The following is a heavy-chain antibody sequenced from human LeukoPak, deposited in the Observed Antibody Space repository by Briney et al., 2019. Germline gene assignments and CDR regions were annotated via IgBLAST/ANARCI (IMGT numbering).Heavy chain of an antibody. CDR3: ASSYDSSGYYYVDDAFDI. J-gene: IGHJ3*02. V-gene: IGHV5-51*01. CDR1: GYSFTSYW. Sequence: GESLKISCKGSGYSFTSYWIGWVRQMPGKGLEWMGIIYPGDSDTRYSPSSQGQVTISADKSISTAYLQWSSLKASGTAMYYCASSYDSSGYYYVDDAFDIWGQGTMVTVSS. D-gene: IGHD3-22*01. CDR2: IYPGDSDT.